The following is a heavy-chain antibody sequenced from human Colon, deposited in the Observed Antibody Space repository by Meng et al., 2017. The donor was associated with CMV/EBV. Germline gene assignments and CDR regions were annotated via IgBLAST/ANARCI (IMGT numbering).Heavy chain of an antibody. CDR2: ISGSGGST. J-gene: IGHJ4*02. CDR1: GFTFDDYA. Sequence: GGSLRLSCAASGFTFDDYAMHWVRQAPGKGLEWVSAISGSGGSTYYADSVKGRFTISRDNSKNTLYLQMNSLRAEDTAVYYCAKEGGIGDWYYFDYWGQGTLVTVSS. D-gene: IGHD2-21*01. CDR3: AKEGGIGDWYYFDY. V-gene: IGHV3-23*01.